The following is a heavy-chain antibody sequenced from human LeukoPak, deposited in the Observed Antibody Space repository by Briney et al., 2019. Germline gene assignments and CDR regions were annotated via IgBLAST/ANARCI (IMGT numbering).Heavy chain of an antibody. CDR3: ARRAARRIVGATTGYFDY. J-gene: IGHJ4*02. Sequence: SETLSLTCTVSGGSISSSSYYWGWIRQPPGKGLEWIGSIYYSGSTYYNPSLKSRVTISVDTSKNQFSLKLSSVTAADTAVYYCARRAARRIVGATTGYFDYWGQGTLVTVSS. CDR2: IYYSGST. CDR1: GGSISSSSYY. V-gene: IGHV4-39*01. D-gene: IGHD1-26*01.